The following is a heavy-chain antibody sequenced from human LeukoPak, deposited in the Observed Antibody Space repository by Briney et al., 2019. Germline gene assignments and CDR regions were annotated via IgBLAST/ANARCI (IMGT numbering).Heavy chain of an antibody. V-gene: IGHV4-59*01. CDR3: ARGKYHYDSRPVAGWYFDY. Sequence: SETLSLTCTVSGVSISSYYWSWIRQPPGKGLEWIGYIYYSGSTNYNPSLKSRVTISVDTSKNQFSLKLSSVPAADTAVYYCARGKYHYDSRPVAGWYFDYWGQGTLVTVSS. D-gene: IGHD3-22*01. CDR1: GVSISSYY. CDR2: IYYSGST. J-gene: IGHJ4*02.